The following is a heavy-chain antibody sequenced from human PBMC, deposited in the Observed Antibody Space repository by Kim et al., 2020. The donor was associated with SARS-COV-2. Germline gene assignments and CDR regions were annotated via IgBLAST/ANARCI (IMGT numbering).Heavy chain of an antibody. CDR3: VKVNGRDFHPIDY. D-gene: IGHD2-21*02. J-gene: IGHJ4*02. V-gene: IGHV3-74*01. Sequence: GGSLRLPCAASGFTFTSHWMHWVRQAPGKGLEWVSRIGPAGSRTNYADSVKGLFITSKNNANNMVFQIMNSLSADDTAYYCRVKVNGRDFHPIDYGGQGT. CDR2: IGPAGSRT. CDR1: GFTFTSHW.